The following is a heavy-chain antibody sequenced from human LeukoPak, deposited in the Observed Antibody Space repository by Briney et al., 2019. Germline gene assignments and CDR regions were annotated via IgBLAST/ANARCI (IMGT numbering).Heavy chain of an antibody. CDR2: IYYSGST. Sequence: SETLSLTCTVSGGSISSGGYYWSWIRQHPGKGLEWIGYIYYSGSTYYNPSLKSRVTISVDTSKNQFSLKLSSVTAADTAVYYCARVYPAMVDYWGQGTLVTVSS. V-gene: IGHV4-31*03. J-gene: IGHJ4*02. D-gene: IGHD5-18*01. CDR1: GGSISSGGYY. CDR3: ARVYPAMVDY.